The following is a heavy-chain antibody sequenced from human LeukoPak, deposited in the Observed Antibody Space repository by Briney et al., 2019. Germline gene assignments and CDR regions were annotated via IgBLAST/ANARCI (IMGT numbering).Heavy chain of an antibody. CDR1: GGTFSSYA. D-gene: IGHD3-10*01. CDR2: IIPIFGTA. J-gene: IGHJ4*02. V-gene: IGHV1-69*05. Sequence: GSSVKVSCKASGGTFSSYAISWVRQAPGQGLEWMGGIIPIFGTANYARKFQGRVTITTDESTSTAYMELSSLRSEDTAVYYCARAVLNRYYGPYYFDYWGQGTLVTVSS. CDR3: ARAVLNRYYGPYYFDY.